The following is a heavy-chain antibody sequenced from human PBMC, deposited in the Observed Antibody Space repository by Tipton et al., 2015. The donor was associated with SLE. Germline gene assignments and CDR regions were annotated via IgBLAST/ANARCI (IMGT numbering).Heavy chain of an antibody. J-gene: IGHJ4*02. CDR2: IYHTGGT. CDR1: GYSISSGYY. Sequence: TLSLTCDVSGYSISSGYYWGWIRQPPGKGLEWIGSIYHTGGTHYNPSLKSRVTISVDTSENQFSLKLTSVTAADTAVYYCAKYVDLAVAGPLDYWGQGTLVTVSS. D-gene: IGHD6-13*01. V-gene: IGHV4-38-2*01. CDR3: AKYVDLAVAGPLDY.